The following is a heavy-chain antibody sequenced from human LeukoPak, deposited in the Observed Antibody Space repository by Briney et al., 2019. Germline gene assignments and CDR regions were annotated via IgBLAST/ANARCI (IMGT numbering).Heavy chain of an antibody. Sequence: GGSLRLSCAASGFTFSSYSMNWVRQAPGKGLEWDSSISSSSSYIYYADSVKGRFTISRDNAKNSLYLQMNSLRAEDTAVYYCARVTRYCSSTSCYYYYYYMDVWGKGTTVTVSS. D-gene: IGHD2-2*01. J-gene: IGHJ6*03. CDR3: ARVTRYCSSTSCYYYYYYMDV. CDR2: ISSSSSYI. CDR1: GFTFSSYS. V-gene: IGHV3-21*01.